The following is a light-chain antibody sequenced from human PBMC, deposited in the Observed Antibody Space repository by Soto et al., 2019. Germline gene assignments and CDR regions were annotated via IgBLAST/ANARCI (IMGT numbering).Light chain of an antibody. CDR3: AGWDDSLNGYV. CDR1: SSNIGSNY. V-gene: IGLV1-44*01. CDR2: SNN. Sequence: QSVLTQPPSASGTPGQRVTISCSGSSSNIGSNYVYWYQQLPGTAPKLLIYSNNQRPSGVPDRFSGSKSGTSASLAISGLQSEDEAHYYCAGWDDSLNGYVFGTGTKVTVL. J-gene: IGLJ1*01.